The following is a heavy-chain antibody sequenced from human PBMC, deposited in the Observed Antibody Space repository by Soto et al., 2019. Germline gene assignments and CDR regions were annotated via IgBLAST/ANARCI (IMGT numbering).Heavy chain of an antibody. CDR3: VKVGGSEYEGAISSAATNQNFFDV. Sequence: EALLVESGGGLVQPGGSLRLSCGASGFTFDVFAMHWVRQAPGKGLEWVAGISWNGGRIGYADSVKGRFTISRDNAKNTLELKMNRQRAADTALDYCVKVGGSEYEGAISSAATNQNFFDVWGKGTTVTVSS. D-gene: IGHD2-15*01. J-gene: IGHJ6*04. CDR2: ISWNGGRI. V-gene: IGHV3-9*01. CDR1: GFTFDVFA.